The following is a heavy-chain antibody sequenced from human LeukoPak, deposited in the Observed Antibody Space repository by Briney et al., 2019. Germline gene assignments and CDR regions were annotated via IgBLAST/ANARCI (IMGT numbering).Heavy chain of an antibody. CDR1: GFIFSGSD. J-gene: IGHJ4*02. CDR2: ITTKPSNYAT. D-gene: IGHD6-19*01. Sequence: GGSLRLSCAASGFIFSGSDIHWVRQASGKGLEWVGRITTKPSNYATAYAALVKGRFTISRDDSENTAYLQMSSLKTEDTAVYFCTTYRSGHYWGQGTLVTVSS. CDR3: TTYRSGHY. V-gene: IGHV3-73*01.